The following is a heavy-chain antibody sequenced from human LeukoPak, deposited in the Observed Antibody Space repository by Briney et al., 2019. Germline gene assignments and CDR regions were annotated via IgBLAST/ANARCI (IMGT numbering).Heavy chain of an antibody. Sequence: PGGSLRLSCAASGFTFGSYAMSWVRQAPGKGLEWVSAISGSGGSTYYADSVKGRFTISRDNSKNTLYLQMNSLRAEDTAVYYCAKPANREIYGVPFIPYFDYWGQGTLVTVSS. CDR1: GFTFGSYA. CDR3: AKPANREIYGVPFIPYFDY. CDR2: ISGSGGST. V-gene: IGHV3-23*01. J-gene: IGHJ4*02. D-gene: IGHD4-17*01.